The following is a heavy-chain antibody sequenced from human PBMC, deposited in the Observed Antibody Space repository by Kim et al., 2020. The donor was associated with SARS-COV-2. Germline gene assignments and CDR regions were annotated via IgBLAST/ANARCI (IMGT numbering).Heavy chain of an antibody. J-gene: IGHJ5*02. Sequence: SETLSLTCSISGGSIKSGVYYFSWLRQRPGKGLEWLGYIFHNGNTYYNPSLKSRTSLSEGTSQNDFSLKMTSVTAADTAGYFCARGVGADMWFDPWGRGALVTVSS. D-gene: IGHD3-16*01. CDR2: IFHNGNT. V-gene: IGHV4-31*03. CDR1: GGSIKSGVYY. CDR3: ARGVGADMWFDP.